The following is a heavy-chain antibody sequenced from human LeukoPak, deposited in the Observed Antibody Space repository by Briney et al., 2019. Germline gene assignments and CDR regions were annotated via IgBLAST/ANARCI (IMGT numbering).Heavy chain of an antibody. V-gene: IGHV1-46*01. CDR3: ARIYCSSTSCHEGYFDY. CDR1: GYTFTSYY. Sequence: ASVKVSRKASGYTFTSYYMHWVGQAPGQGLEWMGIINPSGGSTSYAQKFQGRVTMTRDTSTSTVYMGLSSLRSEDTAVYYCARIYCSSTSCHEGYFDYWGQGTLVTVSS. J-gene: IGHJ4*02. CDR2: INPSGGST. D-gene: IGHD2-2*01.